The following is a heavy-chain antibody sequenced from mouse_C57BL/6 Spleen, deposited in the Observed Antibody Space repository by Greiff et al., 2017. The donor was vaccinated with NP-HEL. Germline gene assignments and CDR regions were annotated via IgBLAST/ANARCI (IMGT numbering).Heavy chain of an antibody. CDR2: IDPEDGET. D-gene: IGHD1-1*01. Sequence: EVKVVESGAELVKPGASVKLSCTASGFNIKDYYMHWVKQRTEQGLEWIGRIDPEDGETKYAPKFQGKATITADTSSNTAYLQLSSLTSEDTAVDYCARGPLVGTVVAEDYGGQGTTLTVSS. CDR1: GFNIKDYY. CDR3: ARGPLVGTVVAEDY. V-gene: IGHV14-2*01. J-gene: IGHJ2*01.